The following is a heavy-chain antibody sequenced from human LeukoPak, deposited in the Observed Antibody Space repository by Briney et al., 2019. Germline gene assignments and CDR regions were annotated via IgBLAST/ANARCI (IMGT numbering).Heavy chain of an antibody. CDR2: IGGSGGST. Sequence: GGSLRLSCAASGFTFNNYAMSWVRQAPGKGLERVSGIGGSGGSTDYADSVKGRFSISRDNSKNTLFLQMNSLRAEDTAVYYCAKDRYSSSRYHFDYWGQGSLVTVSS. V-gene: IGHV3-23*01. CDR1: GFTFNNYA. J-gene: IGHJ4*02. D-gene: IGHD6-13*01. CDR3: AKDRYSSSRYHFDY.